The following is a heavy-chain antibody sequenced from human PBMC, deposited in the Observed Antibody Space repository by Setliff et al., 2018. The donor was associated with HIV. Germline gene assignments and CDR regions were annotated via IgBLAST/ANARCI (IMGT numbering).Heavy chain of an antibody. CDR1: GFIFNDAY. CDR2: IKSKTDGGTT. J-gene: IGHJ2*01. Sequence: PGGSLRLSCAASGFIFNDAYMNWVRQAPGKGLEWVGRIKSKTDGGTTDYAAPVKGRFTISRDDSRNTLYLQMNSMKSDDTATYYCVGHYYDPLTGYYVWFFDVWGRGTLVTVSS. D-gene: IGHD3-9*01. V-gene: IGHV3-15*05. CDR3: VGHYYDPLTGYYVWFFDV.